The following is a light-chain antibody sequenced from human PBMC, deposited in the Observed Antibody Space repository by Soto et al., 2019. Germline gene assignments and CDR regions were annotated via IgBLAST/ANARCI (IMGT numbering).Light chain of an antibody. CDR1: SSDVGTYNF. Sequence: QSALTQPASVSGSPGQSITISCTGTSSDVGTYNFISWYQQHPGKAPKLMIYEVNNRPSGVSNRFSGSESGNTASLTISGLQAEDEADYYCSSYTSSNTGVFGGGTKLTVL. CDR3: SSYTSSNTGV. CDR2: EVN. J-gene: IGLJ3*02. V-gene: IGLV2-14*01.